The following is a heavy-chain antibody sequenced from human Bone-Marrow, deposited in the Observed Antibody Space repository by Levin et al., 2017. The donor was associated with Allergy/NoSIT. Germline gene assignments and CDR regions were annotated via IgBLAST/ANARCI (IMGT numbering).Heavy chain of an antibody. Sequence: ASVKVSCKASGYTFSSYYIHWVRQAPGQGLEWMGIVNPTGGTPNYAPKFQGRVAMTRDTSTNTVYMELSSLRSEDTAVYYCARESSAPHLDYWGQGTLVTVSS. V-gene: IGHV1-46*01. CDR1: GYTFSSYY. CDR2: VNPTGGTP. J-gene: IGHJ4*02. CDR3: ARESSAPHLDY.